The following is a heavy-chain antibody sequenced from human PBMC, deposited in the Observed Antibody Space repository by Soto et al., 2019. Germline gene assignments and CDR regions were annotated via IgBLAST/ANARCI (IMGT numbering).Heavy chain of an antibody. J-gene: IGHJ4*02. V-gene: IGHV3-23*01. CDR1: GFTFSSYA. CDR2: ISGSGGST. Sequence: GGSLRLSCAASGFTFSSYAMSWVRQAPGKGLEWVSAISGSGGSTYYADSVKGRFTISRDNSKNTLYLQMNSLRAEDTAVYYCAKDPDYYDSSGYPRSFDYWGQATLVTVSS. D-gene: IGHD3-22*01. CDR3: AKDPDYYDSSGYPRSFDY.